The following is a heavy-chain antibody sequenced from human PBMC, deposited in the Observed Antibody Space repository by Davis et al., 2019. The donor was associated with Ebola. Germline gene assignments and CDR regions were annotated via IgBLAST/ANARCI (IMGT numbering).Heavy chain of an antibody. J-gene: IGHJ4*02. CDR2: ISPNTGAT. CDR3: ARGPKGQGYNIDY. D-gene: IGHD5-24*01. Sequence: ASVKVSCKASGYTFTDYYMHWVRQAPGQGLEWMGWISPNTGATNYAQKFQGRVTLTRDTSISTAYMELSSLRSEDTAVYYCARGPKGQGYNIDYWGQGTLVTVSS. V-gene: IGHV1-2*02. CDR1: GYTFTDYY.